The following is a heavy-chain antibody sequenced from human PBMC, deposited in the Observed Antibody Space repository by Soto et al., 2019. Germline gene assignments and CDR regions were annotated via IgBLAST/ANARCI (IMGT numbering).Heavy chain of an antibody. Sequence: SVKVSCKASGGTFSTFGISWVRQAPGQGLEWMGGIIPLFGTARYSQKFEDRITITADESTNTVYMDLRSLTSEDTAIYYCAKSAPMDAGDKYYYDFWGQGALVTVSS. CDR3: AKSAPMDAGDKYYYDF. CDR1: GGTFSTFG. CDR2: IIPLFGTA. J-gene: IGHJ4*02. V-gene: IGHV1-69*13. D-gene: IGHD4-17*01.